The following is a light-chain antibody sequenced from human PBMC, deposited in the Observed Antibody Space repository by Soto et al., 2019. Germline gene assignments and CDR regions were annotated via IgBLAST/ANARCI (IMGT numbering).Light chain of an antibody. Sequence: LTQPASVSGSPGQSITISCTGASSDVGAYDYVSWYQQHPGKAPKLMIFDVSNRPSGVSNRFSGSKSGNTASLTISGLQAEDEADYYCSSYTSTSTGVFGTGTKVTVL. CDR2: DVS. J-gene: IGLJ1*01. V-gene: IGLV2-14*01. CDR3: SSYTSTSTGV. CDR1: SSDVGAYDY.